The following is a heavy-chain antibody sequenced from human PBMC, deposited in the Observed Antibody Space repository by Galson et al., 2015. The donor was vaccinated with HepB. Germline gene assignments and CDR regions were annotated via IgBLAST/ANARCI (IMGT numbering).Heavy chain of an antibody. J-gene: IGHJ4*02. V-gene: IGHV4-59*01. CDR2: IYYSGAT. CDR1: GGSISGFY. CDR3: ARGDCSRTTCYDDY. D-gene: IGHD2-2*01. Sequence: ETLSLTCTVSGGSISGFYWSWIRQPPGKGLEWIGYIYYSGATNYNPSLKSRVTISIDTSKNQFSLRLSSVSAADTAFYYCARGDCSRTTCYDDYWGQGTLVTVSS.